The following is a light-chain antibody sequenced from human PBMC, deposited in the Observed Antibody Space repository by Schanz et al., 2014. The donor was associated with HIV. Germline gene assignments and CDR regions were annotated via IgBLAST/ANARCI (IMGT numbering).Light chain of an antibody. Sequence: QSALTQPASVSGSPGQSITISCTGTSSDVGGYNHVSWYQQHPGEAPKMMIFEVSKRPSGVSNRFSGSKSGNTASLTISGLQAEDEADYYCCSYAITTYVFGTGTKLTVL. CDR3: CSYAITTYV. V-gene: IGLV2-23*02. CDR2: EVS. J-gene: IGLJ1*01. CDR1: SSDVGGYNH.